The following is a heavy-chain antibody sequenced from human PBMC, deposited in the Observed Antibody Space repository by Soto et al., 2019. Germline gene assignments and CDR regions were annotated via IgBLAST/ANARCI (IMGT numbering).Heavy chain of an antibody. Sequence: ASLKVSCKASGGTFSSYAISWVRQAPGQGLEWMGGIIPIFGIANYAQKFQGRVTITADKSTSTAYMELSSLRSEDTAVYYCARDPPNYYDSSGYYYYYMDVWGKGTTVTVSS. J-gene: IGHJ6*03. V-gene: IGHV1-69*10. D-gene: IGHD3-22*01. CDR1: GGTFSSYA. CDR3: ARDPPNYYDSSGYYYYYMDV. CDR2: IIPIFGIA.